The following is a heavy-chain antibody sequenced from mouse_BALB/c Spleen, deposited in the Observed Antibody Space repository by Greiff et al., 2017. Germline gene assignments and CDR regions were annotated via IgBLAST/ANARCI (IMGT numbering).Heavy chain of an antibody. J-gene: IGHJ4*01. D-gene: IGHD2-1*01. V-gene: IGHV1-7*01. CDR1: GYTFTSYW. CDR2: INPSTGYT. Sequence: VQLQQSGAELAKPGASVKMSCKASGYTFTSYWMHWVKQRPGQGLEWIGYINPSTGYTEYNQKFKDKATLTADKSSSTAYMQLSSLTSEDSAVYYCARSIYYVYAMDYWGQGTSVTVSS. CDR3: ARSIYYVYAMDY.